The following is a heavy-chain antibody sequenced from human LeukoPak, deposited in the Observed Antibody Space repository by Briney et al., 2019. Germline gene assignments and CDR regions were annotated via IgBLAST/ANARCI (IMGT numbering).Heavy chain of an antibody. J-gene: IGHJ6*02. CDR1: GGTFSSYA. Sequence: SVKVSCKASGGTFSSYAISWVRQAPGQGLEWMGGIIPIFGTANYAQKFQGRVTITADESTSTAYMELSSLGSEDTAVYYCARDHIVVVPAANYYYYYGMDVWGQGTTVTVSS. D-gene: IGHD2-2*01. CDR2: IIPIFGTA. CDR3: ARDHIVVVPAANYYYYYGMDV. V-gene: IGHV1-69*13.